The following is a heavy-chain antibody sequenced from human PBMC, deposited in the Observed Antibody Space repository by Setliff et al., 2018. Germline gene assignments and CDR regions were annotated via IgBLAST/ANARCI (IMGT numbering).Heavy chain of an antibody. Sequence: PSETLSLTCTVSGDSISSGFYYWGWIRQPPGKGPEWIGRIDRFGNTYSNSSLKSRLTISVDTSKNQFFLKLTSVTAADTAIYYCARTGTYRYFDYWGQGTLVTVSS. J-gene: IGHJ4*02. D-gene: IGHD1-1*01. CDR3: ARTGTYRYFDY. V-gene: IGHV4-39*01. CDR1: GDSISSGFYY. CDR2: IDRFGNT.